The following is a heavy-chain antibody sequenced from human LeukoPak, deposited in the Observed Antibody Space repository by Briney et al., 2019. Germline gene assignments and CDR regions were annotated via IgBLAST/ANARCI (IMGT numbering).Heavy chain of an antibody. Sequence: GSLRLSCAASGFTFDDYAMHWVRQAPGKGLEWVSLISGAGGSTYYADSVKGRFTISRDNSKNSLYLQMNSLRTEDTALYYCAKDRSSSGYFYYFDYWGQGTLVTVSS. CDR1: GFTFDDYA. V-gene: IGHV3-43*02. D-gene: IGHD3-22*01. CDR3: AKDRSSSGYFYYFDY. J-gene: IGHJ4*02. CDR2: ISGAGGST.